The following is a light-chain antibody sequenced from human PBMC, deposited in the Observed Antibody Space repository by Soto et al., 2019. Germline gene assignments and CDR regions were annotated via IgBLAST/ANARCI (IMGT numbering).Light chain of an antibody. CDR1: SSNIGSNY. V-gene: IGLV1-47*01. CDR2: SNY. CDR3: AAWDDSLRGWV. J-gene: IGLJ3*02. Sequence: QSVLSQSPSASGTPGQRVTISCSGSSSNIGSNYVFWYQQLPGTAPKVLIYSNYKRPSGVPDRFSGSKSGSSASLAISGLRSEDEADYYCAAWDDSLRGWVFGGGTKLTVL.